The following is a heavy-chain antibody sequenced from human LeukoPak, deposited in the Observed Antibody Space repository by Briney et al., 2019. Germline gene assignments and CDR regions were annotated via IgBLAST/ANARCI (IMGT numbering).Heavy chain of an antibody. CDR1: GGSISGYY. V-gene: IGHV4-59*01. CDR3: ARDGGATAYFDY. Sequence: PPETLSLTCTVSGGSISGYYWSWIRQPPGKGLEWIGYIYYSGSTNYNPSLKSRVTISVDTSKNQFSLKLSSVSAADTAIYYCARDGGATAYFDYWGQGTLVTVSS. D-gene: IGHD1-26*01. CDR2: IYYSGST. J-gene: IGHJ4*02.